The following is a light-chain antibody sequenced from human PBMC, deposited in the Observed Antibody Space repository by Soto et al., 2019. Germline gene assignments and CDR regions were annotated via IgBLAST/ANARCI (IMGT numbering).Light chain of an antibody. CDR3: QQYDSSPRT. CDR1: QSLSSNF. V-gene: IGKV3-20*01. Sequence: EIVFTQSPGTLSFSPGERATLSCTASQSLSSNFLAWYQQKPGQAPRLLIYDTSSRATGIPDRFSGSGSGTDFTLTISRLEPEDFAVYHCQQYDSSPRTFGQGTKVDIK. J-gene: IGKJ1*01. CDR2: DTS.